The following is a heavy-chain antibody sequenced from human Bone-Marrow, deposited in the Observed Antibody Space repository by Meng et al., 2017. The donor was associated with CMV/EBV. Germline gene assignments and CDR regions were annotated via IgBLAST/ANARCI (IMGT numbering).Heavy chain of an antibody. CDR3: ARGNSDTSGYYGFKP. CDR1: GYSISSGYY. J-gene: IGHJ5*02. Sequence: ESLKISCTVSGYSISSGYYWGWIRQPPGKGLEWIGSIYHSGSTYYNPSLKSRVTISLDTSKNQLSLKLTSVTAADTAVYYCARGNSDTSGYYGFKPWGQGTLVIVSS. D-gene: IGHD3-22*01. CDR2: IYHSGST. V-gene: IGHV4-38-2*02.